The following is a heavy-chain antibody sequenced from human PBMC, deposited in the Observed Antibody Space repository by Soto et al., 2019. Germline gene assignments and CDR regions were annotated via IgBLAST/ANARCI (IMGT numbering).Heavy chain of an antibody. V-gene: IGHV3-21*01. J-gene: IGHJ4*02. Sequence: GGSLRLSCAASGFTFTRYSMNWVCQAPGKGLEWVSSISSTTNYIYYADSMKGRFTVSRDNAKNSVYLEMNSLSAEDTAVYYCARESEDLTPNFDYWGQGTLVTV. CDR1: GFTFTRYS. CDR3: ARESEDLTPNFDY. CDR2: ISSTTNYI.